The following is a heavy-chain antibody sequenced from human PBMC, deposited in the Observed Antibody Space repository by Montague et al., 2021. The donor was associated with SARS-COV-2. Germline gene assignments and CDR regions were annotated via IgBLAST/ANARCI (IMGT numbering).Heavy chain of an antibody. CDR3: ARGRGPETGYHFDY. J-gene: IGHJ4*02. CDR1: GFTFSHYA. V-gene: IGHV3-30-3*01. CDR2: VSYDGGNK. D-gene: IGHD3-9*01. Sequence: SLRLSCAASGFTFSHYAMNWVRQALGKGLEWVAFVSYDGGNKFYAESVKGRFSISRDKAKNTLNLEVHSLRPDDTAVYYCARGRGPETGYHFDYWGQGTLVTVSS.